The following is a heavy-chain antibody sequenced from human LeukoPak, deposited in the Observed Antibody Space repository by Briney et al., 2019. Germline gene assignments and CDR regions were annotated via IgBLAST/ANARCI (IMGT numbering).Heavy chain of an antibody. CDR2: IYYSGST. V-gene: IGHV4-30-4*01. CDR3: AREVRGYSYGYFDY. J-gene: IGHJ4*02. CDR1: GGSISSGDYY. D-gene: IGHD5-18*01. Sequence: SQTLSLTCTVSGGSISSGDYYWSWIRQPPGQGLEWIGYIYYSGSTYYNPSLKSRVTISVDTSKNQFSLKLSSVTAADTAVYYCAREVRGYSYGYFDYWGQGTLVTVSS.